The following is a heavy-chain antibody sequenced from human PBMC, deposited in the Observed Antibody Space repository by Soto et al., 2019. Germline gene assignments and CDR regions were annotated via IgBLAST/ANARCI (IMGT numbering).Heavy chain of an antibody. Sequence: NPSETLSLTCAVYGGSFSGDYWSWIRQSPGKGLEWIGETSRSGSTNYNPSLKSRVTMSVDTSKNQFSLTLNSVTAADTAVYYCARGTRLATSPSTIAGSLFSRGAFWLDSWGQGTMVTVYS. CDR3: ARGTRLATSPSTIAGSLFSRGAFWLDS. V-gene: IGHV4-34*01. J-gene: IGHJ5*01. D-gene: IGHD6-13*01. CDR1: GGSFSGDY. CDR2: TSRSGST.